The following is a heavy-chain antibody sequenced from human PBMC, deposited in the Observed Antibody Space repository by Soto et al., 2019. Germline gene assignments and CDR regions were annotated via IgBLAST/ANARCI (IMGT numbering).Heavy chain of an antibody. CDR2: TYYRSKWYN. D-gene: IGHD1-26*01. V-gene: IGHV6-1*01. CDR1: GDSVSSNSVT. CDR3: ARDQPGGAYFDY. Sequence: SQTLSLTCAISGDSVSSNSVTWNWIRQSPSRGLELLGRTYYRSKWYNDYAVSVKSRITINTDTSKNKFSLQLNSVTPEDTAVYDCARDQPGGAYFDYWGQGTLVTLSS. J-gene: IGHJ4*02.